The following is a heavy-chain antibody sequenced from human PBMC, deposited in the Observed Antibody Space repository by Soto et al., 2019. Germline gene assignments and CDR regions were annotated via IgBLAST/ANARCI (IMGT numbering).Heavy chain of an antibody. CDR1: GYTFISYY. V-gene: IGHV1-46*01. CDR2: INPRGAST. J-gene: IGHJ4*02. D-gene: IGHD3-22*01. CDR3: ARGADYYDSSGYYSHFDY. Sequence: GASVKVSCKASGYTFISYYMHWVRQAPGQGLEWMGMINPRGASTSYAQKFQGRVTMTRDTSTSTVYMELSSLRSEDTAVYYCARGADYYDSSGYYSHFDYWGQGTLVTVSS.